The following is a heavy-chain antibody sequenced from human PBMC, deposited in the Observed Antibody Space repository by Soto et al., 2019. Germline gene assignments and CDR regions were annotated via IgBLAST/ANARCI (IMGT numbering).Heavy chain of an antibody. CDR2: IWYDGSNK. Sequence: PGGSLRLSCAASGFTFSSYGMHWVRQAPGKGLEWVAVIWYDGSNKYYADSVKGRFTISRDNSKNTLYLQMNSLRAEDTAVYYCTTDPTLRGYSGYDLGDYYYYYMDVWGKGTTVTVSS. CDR1: GFTFSSYG. D-gene: IGHD5-12*01. J-gene: IGHJ6*03. V-gene: IGHV3-33*01. CDR3: TTDPTLRGYSGYDLGDYYYYYMDV.